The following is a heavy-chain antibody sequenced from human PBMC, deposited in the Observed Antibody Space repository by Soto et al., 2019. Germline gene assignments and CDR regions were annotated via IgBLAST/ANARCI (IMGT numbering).Heavy chain of an antibody. CDR2: ISAYNGNT. Sequence: ASVQVSCKASGYTFTSYGISWVRQAPGQGLEWMGWISAYNGNTNYAQKLQGRVTMATDTSTSTAYMELRSLRSDDTAVYYCARTLIAVAGPYGMDVWGQGTTVTVSS. J-gene: IGHJ6*02. V-gene: IGHV1-18*01. CDR3: ARTLIAVAGPYGMDV. CDR1: GYTFTSYG. D-gene: IGHD6-19*01.